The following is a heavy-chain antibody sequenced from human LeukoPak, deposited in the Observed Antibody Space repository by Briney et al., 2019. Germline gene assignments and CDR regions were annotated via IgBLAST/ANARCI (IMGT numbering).Heavy chain of an antibody. CDR1: GFTFSSYS. CDR2: ISSSSSYI. J-gene: IGHJ4*02. CDR3: TRDGYSRGWYEDPFDY. V-gene: IGHV3-21*01. D-gene: IGHD6-19*01. Sequence: GGSLRLSCAASGFTFSSYSMNWVRQAPGKGLEWVSSISSSSSYIYYADSVKGRFTISRDNAKNSLYLQMNSLRAEDTAVYYCTRDGYSRGWYEDPFDYWGQGTLVTVSS.